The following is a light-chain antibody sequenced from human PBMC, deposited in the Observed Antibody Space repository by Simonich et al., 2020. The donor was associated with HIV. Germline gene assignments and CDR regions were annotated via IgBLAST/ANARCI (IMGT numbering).Light chain of an antibody. J-gene: IGKJ2*01. CDR2: DAS. CDR1: QSVSSSY. CDR3: QQYNNWPLV. V-gene: IGKV3-15*01. Sequence: EIVLTQSPGTLSLSPGERATLSCRASQSVSSSYLAWYQQKPGLAPRLLIYDASSRATDIPARFSGSGSGTEFTLTISSLQSEDFAVYYCQQYNNWPLVFGQGTKLEIK.